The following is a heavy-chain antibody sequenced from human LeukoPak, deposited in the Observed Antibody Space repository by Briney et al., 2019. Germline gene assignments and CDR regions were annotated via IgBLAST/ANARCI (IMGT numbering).Heavy chain of an antibody. V-gene: IGHV3-23*01. D-gene: IGHD3-22*01. CDR1: GFTFSSYA. CDR2: ISDSGSST. Sequence: GGSLRLSCAASGFTFSSYAMSWVRQAPGKGLEWVSTISDSGSSTYYTDSVKGRFTFSRDNSKNTLHLQMNSLRAEDTAVYYCAKGVRRSSDYSSPVDYWGQGTLVTVSS. CDR3: AKGVRRSSDYSSPVDY. J-gene: IGHJ4*02.